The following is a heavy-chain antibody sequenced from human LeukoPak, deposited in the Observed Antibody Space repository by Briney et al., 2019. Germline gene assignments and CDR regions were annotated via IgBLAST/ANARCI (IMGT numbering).Heavy chain of an antibody. CDR3: ARLRYFDWFFDY. CDR2: IYYSGST. J-gene: IGHJ4*02. CDR1: GGSISSYY. Sequence: PSETLSLTCTVSGGSISSYYWSWIRRPPGKGLGWIGYIYYSGSTNYNPSLKSRVTISVDTSKNQFSLKLSSVTAADTAVYYCARLRYFDWFFDYWGQGTLVTVSS. D-gene: IGHD3-9*01. V-gene: IGHV4-59*01.